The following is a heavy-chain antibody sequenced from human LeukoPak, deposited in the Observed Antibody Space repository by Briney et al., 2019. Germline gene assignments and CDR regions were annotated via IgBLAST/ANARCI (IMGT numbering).Heavy chain of an antibody. J-gene: IGHJ3*02. CDR3: ARESYYDNNGYSHDAFDI. Sequence: SETLSLTCAVSGGSITSYHWSWIRQPPGKGLEWIGYIYYSGSTNYNPSLKSRVTMSVDTSKNQFSLKLSSVTAADTAVYYCARESYYDNNGYSHDAFDIWGQGTMVTVSS. D-gene: IGHD3-22*01. V-gene: IGHV4-59*12. CDR2: IYYSGST. CDR1: GGSITSYH.